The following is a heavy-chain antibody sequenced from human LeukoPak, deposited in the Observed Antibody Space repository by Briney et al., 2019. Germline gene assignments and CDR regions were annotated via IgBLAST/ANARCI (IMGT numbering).Heavy chain of an antibody. CDR3: ARDRQPTSYDY. D-gene: IGHD2-2*01. V-gene: IGHV1-18*01. CDR1: GYTFTSYY. J-gene: IGHJ4*02. Sequence: ASVKVSCKGSGYTFTSYYITWVRQAPGQGLEWMGWISGYNGNTKYVQKLQGRVTMTTDTSTSTAYMELRSLRSDDTAVYYCARDRQPTSYDYWGQGTLVTVSS. CDR2: ISGYNGNT.